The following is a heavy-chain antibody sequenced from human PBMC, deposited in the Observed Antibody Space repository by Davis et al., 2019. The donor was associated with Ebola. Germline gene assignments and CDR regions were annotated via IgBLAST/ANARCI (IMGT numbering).Heavy chain of an antibody. CDR3: AGCSGGSCYYFDY. Sequence: MPGGSLRLSCAASGFTFDGYAMHWVRQPPGKGLEWIGEIYHSGSTNYNPSLKSRVTISVDKSKNQFSLKLSSVTAADTAVYYCAGCSGGSCYYFDYWGQGTLVTVSS. J-gene: IGHJ4*02. CDR2: IYHSGST. CDR1: GFTFDGYA. D-gene: IGHD2-15*01. V-gene: IGHV4-34*08.